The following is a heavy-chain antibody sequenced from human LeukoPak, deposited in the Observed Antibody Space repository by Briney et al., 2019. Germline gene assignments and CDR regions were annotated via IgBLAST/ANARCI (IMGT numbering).Heavy chain of an antibody. Sequence: PGGSLRLSCAASGFTLSSYAMSWVRQAPGKGLEWVSAIRGSGGSTYYADSVKGRFTISRDNSKNTLYLQMNSLRAEDTAVYYCAKDKDIVVVVVFDYWGQGTLVTVSS. V-gene: IGHV3-23*01. CDR2: IRGSGGST. CDR3: AKDKDIVVVVVFDY. D-gene: IGHD2-15*01. J-gene: IGHJ4*02. CDR1: GFTLSSYA.